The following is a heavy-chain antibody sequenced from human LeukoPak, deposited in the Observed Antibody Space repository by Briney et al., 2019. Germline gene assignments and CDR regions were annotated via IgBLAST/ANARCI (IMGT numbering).Heavy chain of an antibody. CDR3: AREIRGYSYFDY. D-gene: IGHD1-26*01. CDR2: IKQDGGEK. Sequence: GGSLRLSCAASGFTFSNYWMYWVRQAPGKGLEWVANIKQDGGEKHYLDSAEGRFTISRDNAKNSLYLQMNSLRAEDTAVYYCAREIRGYSYFDYWGQGTLVTVSS. CDR1: GFTFSNYW. J-gene: IGHJ4*02. V-gene: IGHV3-7*03.